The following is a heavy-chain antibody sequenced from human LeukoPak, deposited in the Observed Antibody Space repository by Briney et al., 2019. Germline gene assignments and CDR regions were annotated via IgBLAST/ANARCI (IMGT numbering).Heavy chain of an antibody. D-gene: IGHD5-24*01. CDR3: ARGRNLKGWLQESVRDFDY. J-gene: IGHJ4*02. CDR2: ISSSGSTI. V-gene: IGHV3-11*01. CDR1: GFTFSDYY. Sequence: GGSLGLSCAASGFTFSDYYMSWIRQAPGKGLEWVSYISSSGSTIYYADSVKGRFTISRDNAKNSLYLQMNSLRAEDTAVYYCARGRNLKGWLQESVRDFDYWGQGTLVTVSS.